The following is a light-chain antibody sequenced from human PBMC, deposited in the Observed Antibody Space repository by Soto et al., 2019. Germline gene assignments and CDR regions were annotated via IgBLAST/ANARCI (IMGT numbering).Light chain of an antibody. V-gene: IGLV1-40*01. CDR3: QSYDISLSVSVV. Sequence: QPVLTQPPSVSGAPGQRVTISCTGSSSNIGAGYDVQWYQQLPGAAPRLLIFGNTNRPSEVPDRFSGSRSGTSASLAISGLQAEDEAAYYCQSYDISLSVSVVFGGGTKLTVL. CDR2: GNT. CDR1: SSNIGAGYD. J-gene: IGLJ2*01.